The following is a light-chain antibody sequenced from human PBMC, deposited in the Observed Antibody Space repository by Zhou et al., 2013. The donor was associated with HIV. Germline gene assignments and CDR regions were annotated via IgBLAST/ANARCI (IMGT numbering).Light chain of an antibody. V-gene: IGKV1-9*01. CDR2: AAS. CDR1: QGISSY. CDR3: QQLNSYPSPT. J-gene: IGKJ2*01. Sequence: DIQLTQSPSFLSASVGDRVTITCRASQGISSYLAWYQQKPGKAPKVLIYAASTLQSGVPSRFSGSGSGTEFTLTISSLQPEDFATYYCQQLNSYPSPTFGQGTKLEIK.